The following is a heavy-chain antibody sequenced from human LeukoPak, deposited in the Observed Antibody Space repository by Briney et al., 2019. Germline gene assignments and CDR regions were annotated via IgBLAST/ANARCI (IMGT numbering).Heavy chain of an antibody. CDR1: GFTFSTYW. J-gene: IGHJ4*02. CDR3: PGDLRGVTQ. V-gene: IGHV3-7*01. Sequence: GGSLRLSCAASGFTFSTYWMSWVRQAPGKGLEWVANIKQDGSEKSYVDSVKGRFTISRENPKNSLYPQMNSLRADETAVYYCPGDLRGVTQWGQGTRVSVSS. CDR2: IKQDGSEK. D-gene: IGHD5-18*01.